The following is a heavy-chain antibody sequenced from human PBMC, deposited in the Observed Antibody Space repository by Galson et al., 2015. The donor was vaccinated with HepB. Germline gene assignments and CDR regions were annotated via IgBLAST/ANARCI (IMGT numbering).Heavy chain of an antibody. CDR3: ARIGSGSYLWFDP. D-gene: IGHD3-10*01. J-gene: IGHJ5*02. V-gene: IGHV4-59*01. CDR2: IYYSGST. Sequence: TLSLTCTVSGGSISNYYWSWIRQPPGKGLEWIGYIYYSGSTNYNPSLKSRVTISVDTSKNQFSLKLSSVTAADTAVYYCARIGSGSYLWFDPWGQGTLVTVSS. CDR1: GGSISNYY.